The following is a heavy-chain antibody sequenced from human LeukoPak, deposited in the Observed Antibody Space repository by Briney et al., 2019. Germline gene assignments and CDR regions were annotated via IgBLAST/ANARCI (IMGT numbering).Heavy chain of an antibody. D-gene: IGHD1-26*01. Sequence: GGSLRLSWAASGFTFSDYYMSWIRQAPGKGLEWVSYISSSGSTIYYADSVKGRFTISRDNAKNSLYLQMNSLRAEDTAVYYCARDSGSYWYYFDYWGQGTLVTVSS. CDR2: ISSSGSTI. J-gene: IGHJ4*02. CDR1: GFTFSDYY. V-gene: IGHV3-11*04. CDR3: ARDSGSYWYYFDY.